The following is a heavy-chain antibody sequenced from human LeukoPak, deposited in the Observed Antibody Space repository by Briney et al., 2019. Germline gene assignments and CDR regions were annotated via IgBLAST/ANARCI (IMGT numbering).Heavy chain of an antibody. Sequence: GGSLRLSCAASGFTFSSYWMTWVRQAPGKGLEWVANIKQDGSEKYYVDAVKGRFTISRDNAKNSLSLQTNSLRAEDTAVYYCARRDHGDYGEEYWGQGTLVTVSS. CDR2: IKQDGSEK. J-gene: IGHJ4*02. V-gene: IGHV3-7*01. CDR3: ARRDHGDYGEEY. CDR1: GFTFSSYW. D-gene: IGHD4-17*01.